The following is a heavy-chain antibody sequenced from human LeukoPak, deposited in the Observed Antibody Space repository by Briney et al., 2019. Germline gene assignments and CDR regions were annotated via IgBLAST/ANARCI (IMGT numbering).Heavy chain of an antibody. J-gene: IGHJ3*02. Sequence: SETLSLTCAVYGGSFSGYYWSWIRQPPGKGLEWIGEINHSGSTNYNPSLKSRVTISVDTSKNQFSLKLSSVTAADTAVYYCARDRGGWSDAFDIWGQGTMVTVSS. CDR3: ARDRGGWSDAFDI. CDR2: INHSGST. D-gene: IGHD3-10*01. V-gene: IGHV4-34*01. CDR1: GGSFSGYY.